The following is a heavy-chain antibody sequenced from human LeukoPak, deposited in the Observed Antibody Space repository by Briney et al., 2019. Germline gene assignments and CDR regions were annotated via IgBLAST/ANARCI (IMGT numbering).Heavy chain of an antibody. Sequence: GSLRLSCAASGFTFSSYAMHWVRQAPGKGLEWVAVISYDGSNKYYADSVKGRFTISRDNSKNTLYLQMNSLRAEDTAVYYCAKDLDEYSSSSGYWGQGTLVTVSS. CDR3: AKDLDEYSSSSGY. CDR2: ISYDGSNK. V-gene: IGHV3-30-3*01. CDR1: GFTFSSYA. J-gene: IGHJ4*02. D-gene: IGHD6-6*01.